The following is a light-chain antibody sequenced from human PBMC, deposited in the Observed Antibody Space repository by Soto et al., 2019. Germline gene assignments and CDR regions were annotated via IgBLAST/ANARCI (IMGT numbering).Light chain of an antibody. CDR2: DAS. J-gene: IGKJ2*01. CDR3: HQYKSYSPYT. V-gene: IGKV1-5*01. CDR1: QTISSS. Sequence: EIQMTQSPPTLSASIGERVIITCRASQTISSSLAWYQQKPGQAPKLLIYDASSLESGVPSRFSGSGSGTEFTPTISSLQPDDFATYYCHQYKSYSPYTFGQGTKLEIK.